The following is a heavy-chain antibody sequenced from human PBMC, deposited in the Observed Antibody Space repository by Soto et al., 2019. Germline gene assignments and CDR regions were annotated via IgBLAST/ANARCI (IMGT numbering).Heavy chain of an antibody. CDR2: INHSGST. D-gene: IGHD2-21*02. V-gene: IGHV4-34*01. CDR3: ARGRRRGVVTRGWFDA. CDR1: GGSFSGYY. J-gene: IGHJ5*02. Sequence: QVQLQQWGAGLLKPSETLSLTCAVYGGSFSGYYWSWIRQPPGKGLEWIGEINHSGSTNYNPSLKSQVPISVDTSKNQLSLKLSSVTAADTAGYYRARGRRRGVVTRGWFDAWGQGTLVTVSS.